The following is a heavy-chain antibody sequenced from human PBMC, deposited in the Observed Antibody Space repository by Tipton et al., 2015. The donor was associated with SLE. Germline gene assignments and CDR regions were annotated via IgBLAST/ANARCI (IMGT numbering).Heavy chain of an antibody. V-gene: IGHV4-34*01. CDR3: ARESSSWPW. D-gene: IGHD6-13*01. CDR2: INHSGST. Sequence: TLSLTCAVYGGSFSGYYWSWIRQPPGKGLEWIGEINHSGSTNYNPSLKSRVTISVDTSKNQFSLKLSSVTAADTAAYYCARESSSWPWWGQGTLVTVSS. J-gene: IGHJ4*02. CDR1: GGSFSGYY.